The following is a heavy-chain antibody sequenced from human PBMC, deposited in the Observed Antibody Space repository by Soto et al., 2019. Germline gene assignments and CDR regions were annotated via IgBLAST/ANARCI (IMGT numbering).Heavy chain of an antibody. V-gene: IGHV1-24*01. CDR2: FDPEDGET. D-gene: IGHD6-13*01. J-gene: IGHJ4*02. Sequence: ASVKVSCKVSGYTLTELSMHWVRQAPGKGLEWMEGFDPEDGETIYAQKFQGRVTISRDNSNNTLYLQMNSLRAEDTAVYYCARSPPWIAAAGYYFDYWGQGTLVTVSS. CDR1: GYTLTELS. CDR3: ARSPPWIAAAGYYFDY.